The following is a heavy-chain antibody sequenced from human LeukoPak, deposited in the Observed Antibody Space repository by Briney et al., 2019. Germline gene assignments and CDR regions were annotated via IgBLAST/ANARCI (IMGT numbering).Heavy chain of an antibody. CDR2: IYHSGST. CDR1: GGSISSGGYS. J-gene: IGHJ4*02. Sequence: SQTQSLICAVSGGSISSGGYSWSWIRQPPGKGLEWIGYIYHSGSTYYNPSLKSRVTISVDRSKNQFSLKLSSVTAADTAVYYCARGPTTVTNLDYWGQGTLVTVSS. CDR3: ARGPTTVTNLDY. D-gene: IGHD4-17*01. V-gene: IGHV4-30-2*01.